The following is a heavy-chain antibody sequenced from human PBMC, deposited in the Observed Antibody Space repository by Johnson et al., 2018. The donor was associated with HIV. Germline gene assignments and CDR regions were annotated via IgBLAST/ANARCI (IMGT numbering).Heavy chain of an antibody. CDR3: AMPTYCSGGSCKPPVSTDDAFDI. Sequence: QEQLVESGGGLVQPGGSLRLSCAASGFTVSSNYMTWVRQAPGKGLEWVSNISSSGSTIYYADFVKGRFTISRAKAKNSLYLQMKTLSAEDTAVYYCAMPTYCSGGSCKPPVSTDDAFDIWGQGTMVTVSS. D-gene: IGHD2-15*01. J-gene: IGHJ3*02. V-gene: IGHV3-11*04. CDR2: ISSSGSTI. CDR1: GFTVSSNY.